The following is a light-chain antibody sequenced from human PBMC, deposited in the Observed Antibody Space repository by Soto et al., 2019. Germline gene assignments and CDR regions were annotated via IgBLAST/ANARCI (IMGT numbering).Light chain of an antibody. J-gene: IGKJ2*01. Sequence: DIQVTQSPSALSLSIGDRVTITCRASQAINNCLAWYQQKPGKAPKLLIYFASILQSGVPSRFSGSGSGTQFTLTISSLQPEDFATYCSPQLNIYPNRFCQGTKVDIK. CDR2: FAS. CDR3: PQLNIYPNR. CDR1: QAINNC. V-gene: IGKV1-9*01.